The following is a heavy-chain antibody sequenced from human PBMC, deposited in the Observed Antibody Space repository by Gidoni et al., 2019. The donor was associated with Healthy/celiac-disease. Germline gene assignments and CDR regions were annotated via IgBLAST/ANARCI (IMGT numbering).Heavy chain of an antibody. CDR1: GGSISSSNW. CDR2: IYHSGST. Sequence: QVQLQESGPGLVTPSGTLSLTCAVSGGSISSSNWWRWVRQPPGKGLEWIGEIYHSGSTNYNPSLKSRVTISVDKSKNQFSLKLSSVTAADTAVYYCARDRSGQWLVLHGMDVWGQGTTVTVSS. J-gene: IGHJ6*02. CDR3: ARDRSGQWLVLHGMDV. D-gene: IGHD6-19*01. V-gene: IGHV4-4*02.